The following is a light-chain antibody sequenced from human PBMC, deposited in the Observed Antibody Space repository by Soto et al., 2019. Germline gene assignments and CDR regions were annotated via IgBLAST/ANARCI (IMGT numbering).Light chain of an antibody. V-gene: IGLV2-14*01. Sequence: QSALTQPASVSGSPGQSSTISCTGTSSDIGDYPYVSWYQQHPAKVPKLIIYEVTNRPSGVTGRFSGSKSQNSASLTISGLQADDEADYYCSSYSATNTLVFGSGTKVTVL. CDR3: SSYSATNTLV. CDR1: SSDIGDYPY. CDR2: EVT. J-gene: IGLJ1*01.